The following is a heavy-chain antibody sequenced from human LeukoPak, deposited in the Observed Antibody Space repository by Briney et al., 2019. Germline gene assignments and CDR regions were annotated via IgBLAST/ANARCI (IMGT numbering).Heavy chain of an antibody. J-gene: IGHJ4*02. V-gene: IGHV4-30-4*08. D-gene: IGHD3-10*01. CDR2: IYYSGST. Sequence: PSQTLSLTCTVSGGSISSGDYYWSWIRQPPGKGLEWIGYIYYSGSTYYNPSPKSRVTISVDTSKNQFSLKLSSVTAADTAVYYCARDFGDYYGSGANWGQGTLVTVSS. CDR3: ARDFGDYYGSGAN. CDR1: GGSISSGDYY.